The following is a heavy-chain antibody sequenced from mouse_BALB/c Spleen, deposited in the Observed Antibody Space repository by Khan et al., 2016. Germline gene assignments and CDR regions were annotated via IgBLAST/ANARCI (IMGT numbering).Heavy chain of an antibody. CDR3: ARWFLRGYAMDS. J-gene: IGHJ4*01. CDR2: INTETGEP. D-gene: IGHD2-2*01. Sequence: QIQLVQSGPELKKPGETVKISCKASGYTFTDYSMHWVKQAPGKGLKWMGWINTETGEPTYADDFKGRFAFSLETSASTAYLQINNLKNEDTATYFCARWFLRGYAMDSWGRGTSVPVSS. CDR1: GYTFTDYS. V-gene: IGHV9-2-1*01.